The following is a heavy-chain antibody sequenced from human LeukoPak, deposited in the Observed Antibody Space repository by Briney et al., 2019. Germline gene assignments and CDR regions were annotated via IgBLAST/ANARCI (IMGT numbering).Heavy chain of an antibody. CDR3: AKDRYCSGASCDLNWFDP. CDR1: GFTFSSYA. J-gene: IGHJ5*02. CDR2: ISGSGGST. V-gene: IGHV3-23*01. Sequence: PGGSLRLSCAASGFTFSSYAMSWVRQAPGKGLEWVSAISGSGGSTYYADSVKGRFTISRDNSRNTLYLQMNSLRAEDMAVCYCAKDRYCSGASCDLNWFDPWGQGTLVTVSS. D-gene: IGHD2-15*01.